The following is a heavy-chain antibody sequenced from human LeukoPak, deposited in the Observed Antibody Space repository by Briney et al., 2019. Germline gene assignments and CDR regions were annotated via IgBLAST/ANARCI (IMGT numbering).Heavy chain of an antibody. CDR3: TRGAGSSAWFDY. V-gene: IGHV1-8*01. Sequence: ASVKVSCKASGYAFTTYDINWVRQATGQGLEWMGWMNPNSGNTGYAHKFQGRITMTRNTSISTAYMELSSLTSEDTAAYYCTRGAGSSAWFDYWGQGTLVPVSS. CDR2: MNPNSGNT. CDR1: GYAFTTYD. D-gene: IGHD6-25*01. J-gene: IGHJ5*01.